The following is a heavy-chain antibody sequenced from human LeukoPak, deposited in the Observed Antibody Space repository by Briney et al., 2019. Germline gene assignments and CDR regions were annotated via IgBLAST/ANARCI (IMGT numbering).Heavy chain of an antibody. J-gene: IGHJ4*02. CDR3: ASGGSYLPNFDY. CDR2: IRYDGSNK. CDR1: GFTFSNYG. Sequence: GGSLRLSCAAFGFTFSNYGMHWVRQAPGKGLEWVAFIRYDGSNKYYADSVKGRFTISRDNSKKTLYLQMNSLRAEDTAVYYCASGGSYLPNFDYWGQGTLVTVSS. V-gene: IGHV3-30*02. D-gene: IGHD2-15*01.